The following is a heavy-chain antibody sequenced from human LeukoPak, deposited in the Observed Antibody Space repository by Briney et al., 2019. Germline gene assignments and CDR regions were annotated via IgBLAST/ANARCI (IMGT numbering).Heavy chain of an antibody. CDR1: GFTFSTYS. J-gene: IGHJ4*02. V-gene: IGHV3-48*01. CDR2: ISRSSRI. Sequence: GGSLRLSCAASGFTFSTYSMNWVRQAPGKGLEWVSYISRSSRIHYADSVRVRFTISRDNARNSLYLQMNSLRAEDTGLYFCTRDPNALDYWGQGTLVTVSS. CDR3: TRDPNALDY.